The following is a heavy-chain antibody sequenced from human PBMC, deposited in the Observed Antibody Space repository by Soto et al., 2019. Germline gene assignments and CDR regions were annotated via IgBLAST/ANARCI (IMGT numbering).Heavy chain of an antibody. Sequence: EVQLVESGGGVVRPGGSLRLPCAASGFTFVDYGMSWVRQAPGKGLVWVSGINWNGGSTGYADSVKGRFTISRDNANSSLYLQMNSLGAEGTAWYYCARLYSSAWYGPCRYWGQGTLVTVSS. D-gene: IGHD6-19*01. CDR3: ARLYSSAWYGPCRY. CDR2: INWNGGST. J-gene: IGHJ4*02. V-gene: IGHV3-20*04. CDR1: GFTFVDYG.